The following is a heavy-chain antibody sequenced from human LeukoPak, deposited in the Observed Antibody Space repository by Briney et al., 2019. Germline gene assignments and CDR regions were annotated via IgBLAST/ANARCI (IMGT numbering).Heavy chain of an antibody. Sequence: GRSLRLSCAASGFTFSSYAMHWVRQAPGEGLEWVSSISSSGTYIFYADSVKGRFTVSRDNAKNLLYLQMNGLTAEDTAVYYCARGTTFDWLLSYYFDYWGQGTLVTVSS. D-gene: IGHD3-9*01. CDR1: GFTFSSYA. CDR3: ARGTTFDWLLSYYFDY. CDR2: ISSSGTYI. V-gene: IGHV3-21*01. J-gene: IGHJ4*02.